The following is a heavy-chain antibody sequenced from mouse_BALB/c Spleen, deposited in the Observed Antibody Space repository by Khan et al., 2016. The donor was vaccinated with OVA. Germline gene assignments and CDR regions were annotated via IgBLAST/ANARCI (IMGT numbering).Heavy chain of an antibody. CDR1: GYSITSDYA. CDR3: ARVYGGDLDY. V-gene: IGHV3-2*02. D-gene: IGHD1-1*01. J-gene: IGHJ2*01. CDR2: ISYSGNT. Sequence: QLEESGPGLVKPSQSLSLICTVTGYSITSDYAWNWIRQFPGNKLEWMGFISYSGNTNYNPSLKSRISITRDTSKNQFFLHLNSVTTEDTATYYWARVYGGDLDYWGQGTTLTVSS.